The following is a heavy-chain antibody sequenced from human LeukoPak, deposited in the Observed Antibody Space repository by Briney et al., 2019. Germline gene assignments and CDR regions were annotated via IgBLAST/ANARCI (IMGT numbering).Heavy chain of an antibody. J-gene: IGHJ4*02. V-gene: IGHV3-23*01. CDR3: AKDPDDSSGYYTH. CDR1: GFTFSSYA. CDR2: ISGSGGST. Sequence: PGGSLRLSCAASGFTFSSYAMNWVRQAPGKGLEWVSTISGSGGSTYYADSVKGRFTISRDNSKNTLYLQMNSLRAEDTAVYYCAKDPDDSSGYYTHWGQGTLVTVSS. D-gene: IGHD3-22*01.